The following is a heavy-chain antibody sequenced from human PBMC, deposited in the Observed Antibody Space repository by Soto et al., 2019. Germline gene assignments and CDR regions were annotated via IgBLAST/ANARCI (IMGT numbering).Heavy chain of an antibody. J-gene: IGHJ6*02. D-gene: IGHD6-25*01. CDR1: GFTFSSYG. Sequence: GGSLRLSCAASGFTFSSYGMHWVRQAPGKGLEWVAVISYDGSNKYYADSVKGRFTISRDNSKNTLYLQMNSLRAEDTAVYYCANSARAAYYYYYGMDVWGQGTTVTVSS. V-gene: IGHV3-30*18. CDR3: ANSARAAYYYYYGMDV. CDR2: ISYDGSNK.